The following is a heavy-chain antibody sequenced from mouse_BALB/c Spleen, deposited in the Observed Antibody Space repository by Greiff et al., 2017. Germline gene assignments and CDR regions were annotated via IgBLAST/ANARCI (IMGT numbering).Heavy chain of an antibody. CDR3: ARGGSIGFAY. Sequence: VQLQQSGAELVKPGASVKLSCKASGYTFTSYWMHWVKQRPGQGLEWIGEINPSNGRTNYNEKFKSKATLTVDKSSSTAYMQLSSLTSEDSAVYYCARGGSIGFAYWGQGTLVTVSA. V-gene: IGHV1S81*02. CDR2: INPSNGRT. J-gene: IGHJ3*01. CDR1: GYTFTSYW.